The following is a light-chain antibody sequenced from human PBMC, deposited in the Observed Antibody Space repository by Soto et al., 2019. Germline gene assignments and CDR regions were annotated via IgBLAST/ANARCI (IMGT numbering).Light chain of an antibody. CDR3: QQYNNWPTWT. CDR1: QSVSSN. Sequence: EIVITQSPATLSVSPGERATLSCRASQSVSSNLAWYQQKPGQAPRLLIYGASTRANGIPARFSGSGSGTELTLTISSLQSEDFAVYYCQQYNNWPTWTFGQGTKVDNK. J-gene: IGKJ1*01. CDR2: GAS. V-gene: IGKV3-15*01.